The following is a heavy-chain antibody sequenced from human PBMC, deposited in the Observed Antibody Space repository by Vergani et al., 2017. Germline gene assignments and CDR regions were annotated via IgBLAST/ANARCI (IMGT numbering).Heavy chain of an antibody. Sequence: EVQLLESGGGLVQPGGSLRLSCAASGFTFSSYAMSWVRQAPGKGLEWVSAISGSGGGTYYADSVKGRFTISRDNSKNTLYLQMNSLRAEDTAVYYCAKVGWLWELLSYFDYWGQGTLLTVSS. J-gene: IGHJ4*02. V-gene: IGHV3-23*01. CDR1: GFTFSSYA. D-gene: IGHD1-26*01. CDR2: ISGSGGGT. CDR3: AKVGWLWELLSYFDY.